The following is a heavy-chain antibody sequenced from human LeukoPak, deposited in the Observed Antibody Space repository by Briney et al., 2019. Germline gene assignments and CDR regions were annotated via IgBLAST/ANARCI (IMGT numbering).Heavy chain of an antibody. CDR2: IYYSGST. CDR1: GGSISSYY. CDR3: ARDKGWSRGGDAFDI. J-gene: IGHJ3*02. V-gene: IGHV4-59*01. Sequence: SETLSLTCTVSGGSISSYYWSWIRQPPGKGLEWIGYIYYSGSTNYNPSLKSRVTISVDTSKNQFSLKLSSVTAADTAVYYCARDKGWSRGGDAFDIWGQGTMVTVSS. D-gene: IGHD2-15*01.